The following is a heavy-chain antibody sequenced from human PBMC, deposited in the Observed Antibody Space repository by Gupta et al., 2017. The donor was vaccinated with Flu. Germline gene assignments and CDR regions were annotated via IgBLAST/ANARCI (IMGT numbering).Heavy chain of an antibody. V-gene: IGHV3-23*01. D-gene: IGHD6-6*01. CDR2: ISPGSSTA. Sequence: EVQLLESGGGLVQPGGSLGLSCAASGFTFGPYAMTWVRQAPGKGLEWVSTISPGSSTAHYADSVKGRFTISRDNSKNTPYLQMLSLRAEDTAVYVFVSHSSIAAPVDYWGQGTLVTVSS. J-gene: IGHJ4*02. CDR3: VSHSSIAAPVDY. CDR1: GFTFGPYA.